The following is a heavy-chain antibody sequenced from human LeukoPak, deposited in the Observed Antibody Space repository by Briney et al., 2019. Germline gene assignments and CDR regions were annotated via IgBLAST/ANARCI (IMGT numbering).Heavy chain of an antibody. V-gene: IGHV3-30*04. Sequence: PGGSLRLSCAASGFTFSSYAMHWVRQAPGTGLGWVAVISYDGSNKYYADSVKGRFTISRDNSENTLYLQMNSLRAENTAVYYCARDDPYPWGYYGSGSYGLLDYWGQGTLVTVSS. CDR2: ISYDGSNK. CDR1: GFTFSSYA. D-gene: IGHD3-10*01. CDR3: ARDDPYPWGYYGSGSYGLLDY. J-gene: IGHJ4*02.